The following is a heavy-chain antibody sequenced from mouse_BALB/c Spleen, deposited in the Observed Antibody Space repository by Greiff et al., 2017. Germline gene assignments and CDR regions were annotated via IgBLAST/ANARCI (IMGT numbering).Heavy chain of an antibody. J-gene: IGHJ1*01. D-gene: IGHD1-1*01. CDR2: IWAGGST. CDR3: ARDPGSSYWYFDV. Sequence: QVQLKESGPGLVAPSQSLSITCTVSGFSLTSYGVHWVRQPPGKGLEWLGVIWAGGSTNYNSALMSRLSISKDNSKSQVFLKMNSLQTDDTAMYYCARDPGSSYWYFDVWGAGTTVTVSS. V-gene: IGHV2-9*02. CDR1: GFSLTSYG.